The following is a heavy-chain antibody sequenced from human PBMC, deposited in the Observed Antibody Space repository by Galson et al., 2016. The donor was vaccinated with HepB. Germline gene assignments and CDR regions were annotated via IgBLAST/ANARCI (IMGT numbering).Heavy chain of an antibody. CDR1: GFSLSTYW. D-gene: IGHD2-15*01. CDR3: ARGLVFVSNWYYDL. Sequence: QSGAEVKKPGESLKISCEGSGFSLSTYWIGWVRQMPGKGLEWMGTIYAGDSDTRYSPSFQGQVTISVDKSINTAYLQWSRLEASDTAMYYCARGLVFVSNWYYDLWGRGTLVTVPS. V-gene: IGHV5-51*01. J-gene: IGHJ2*01. CDR2: IYAGDSDT.